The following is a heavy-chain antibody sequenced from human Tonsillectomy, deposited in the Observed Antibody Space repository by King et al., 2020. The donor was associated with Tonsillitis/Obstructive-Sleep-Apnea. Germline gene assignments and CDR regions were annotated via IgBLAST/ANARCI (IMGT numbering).Heavy chain of an antibody. CDR2: ISSSGSTI. Sequence: DVQLVESGGGLVQPGGSLRLSCAASGFTFSSYEMNWVRQAPGKGLERVSYISSSGSTIYYADSVKGRFTISRDNAKNSLYLQMNSLRAEDTAVYYCARDALGIAAARGPRRLIMGWGQGTLVTVSS. CDR3: ARDALGIAAARGPRRLIMG. J-gene: IGHJ4*02. V-gene: IGHV3-48*03. CDR1: GFTFSSYE. D-gene: IGHD6-13*01.